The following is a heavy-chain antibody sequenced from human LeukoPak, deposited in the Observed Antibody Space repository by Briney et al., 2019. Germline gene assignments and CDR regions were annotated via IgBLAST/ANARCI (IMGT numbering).Heavy chain of an antibody. J-gene: IGHJ4*02. CDR3: ARDSGMVRGTVDY. CDR1: GYTFTSYH. D-gene: IGHD3-10*01. Sequence: ATVKVSCKSSGYTFTSYHMYWVRQAPGQGLEWMGIINPSGGSTSYAQKFQGRVTMTRDTSTSTVYMELSSLRSEDTAVYYCARDSGMVRGTVDYWGQGTLVTVSS. CDR2: INPSGGST. V-gene: IGHV1-46*01.